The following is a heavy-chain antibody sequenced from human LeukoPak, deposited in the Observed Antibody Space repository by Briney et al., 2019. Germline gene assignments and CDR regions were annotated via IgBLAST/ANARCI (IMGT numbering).Heavy chain of an antibody. V-gene: IGHV5-51*01. Sequence: GESLKISCKGSGYSFTSYWIGWVRQMPGKGLEWMGIIYPGDSDTRYSPSFQGQVTISADTSISTAYLQWSSLKASDTAMYYCARSYCYDSSGYSPAEYFQHWGQGTLVTVSS. CDR1: GYSFTSYW. CDR3: ARSYCYDSSGYSPAEYFQH. J-gene: IGHJ1*01. CDR2: IYPGDSDT. D-gene: IGHD3-22*01.